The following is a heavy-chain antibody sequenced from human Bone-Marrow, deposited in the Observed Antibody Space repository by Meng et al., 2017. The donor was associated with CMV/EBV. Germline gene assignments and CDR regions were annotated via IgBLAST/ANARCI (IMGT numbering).Heavy chain of an antibody. V-gene: IGHV5-10-1*01. CDR1: GYSFTSYW. CDR3: ARRTIFGVVDNWFDP. D-gene: IGHD3-3*01. J-gene: IGHJ5*02. CDR2: IDPSDSYT. Sequence: GYSFTSYWISWVRQMPGKGLEWMGRIDPSDSYTNYSPSFQGHVTISADKSISTAYLQWSSLKASDTAMYYCARRTIFGVVDNWFDPWGQGTLVTVSS.